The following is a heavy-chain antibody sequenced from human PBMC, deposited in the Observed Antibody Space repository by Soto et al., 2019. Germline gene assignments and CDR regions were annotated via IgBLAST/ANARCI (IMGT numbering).Heavy chain of an antibody. V-gene: IGHV2-5*01. CDR1: GFSLNSLTTSGVG. D-gene: IGHD3-3*01. J-gene: IGHJ4*02. Sequence: ESGPTLVNPTQTLTLTCAFSGFSLNSLTTSGVGVGWIRQPPGKALEWLALIYWNNDKRYSPSLKNRLTITKDTSKDQVVLTMTNMDPVDTATYYCAHQKSTDFGVVKYYFDFWGPGTLVTVSS. CDR2: IYWNNDK. CDR3: AHQKSTDFGVVKYYFDF.